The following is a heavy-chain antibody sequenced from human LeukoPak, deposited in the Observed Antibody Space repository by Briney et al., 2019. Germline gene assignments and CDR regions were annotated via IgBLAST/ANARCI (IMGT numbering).Heavy chain of an antibody. CDR1: GGTFSSYA. J-gene: IGHJ6*03. CDR3: AGSCSGGSCTTTGAGAYYYCYMDV. CDR2: IIPIFGTA. D-gene: IGHD2-15*01. V-gene: IGHV1-69*13. Sequence: ASVKVSCKASGGTFSSYAISWVRQAPGQGLEWMGGIIPIFGTANYARKFQGRVTITADESTSTAYMELSSLRSEDTAVYYCAGSCSGGSCTTTGAGAYYYCYMDVWGKGTTVTISS.